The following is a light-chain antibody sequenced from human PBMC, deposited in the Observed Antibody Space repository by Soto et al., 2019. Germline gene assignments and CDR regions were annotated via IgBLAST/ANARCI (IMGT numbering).Light chain of an antibody. CDR2: AAS. Sequence: IQMPQSPSSLSASVGERVTITARASQSISTYLNWYQQKPGKAPKLLIYAASSLQSGVPSRFSGSGSGTDFTLTISSLQPEDFATYYCQQANSFPLTFGGGTKVDIK. CDR3: QQANSFPLT. CDR1: QSISTY. V-gene: IGKV1-12*01. J-gene: IGKJ4*01.